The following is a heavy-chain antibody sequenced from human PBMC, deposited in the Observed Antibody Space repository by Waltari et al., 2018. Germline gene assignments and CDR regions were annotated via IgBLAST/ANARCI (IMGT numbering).Heavy chain of an antibody. CDR1: GDSLFTTSVA. CDR3: ARGKFTAFDI. Sequence: QVQLQQSGPGLVKPSQTVSPTCAVSGDSLFTTSVAWNWIRQSPSRGLEWLGRTYYRSQWRNDYALSVKGRITVNPDTSKNHFSLQLDSVTPDDTAVYYCARGKFTAFDIWGQGTMVTVSS. J-gene: IGHJ3*02. CDR2: TYYRSQWRN. V-gene: IGHV6-1*01.